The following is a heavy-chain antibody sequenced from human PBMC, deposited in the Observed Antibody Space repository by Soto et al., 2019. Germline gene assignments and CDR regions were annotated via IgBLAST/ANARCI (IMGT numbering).Heavy chain of an antibody. V-gene: IGHV1-24*01. J-gene: IGHJ5*02. CDR3: ATDLTRFGQLVNWFDP. D-gene: IGHD6-6*01. CDR2: FDPEDGET. Sequence: ASVKVSCKVSGYTLTELSMHWVRQAPGKGLEWMGGFDPEDGETIYAQKFQGRVTMTEDTSTDTAYMELSSLRSEDTAVYYCATDLTRFGQLVNWFDPWGQRTPVTVSS. CDR1: GYTLTELS.